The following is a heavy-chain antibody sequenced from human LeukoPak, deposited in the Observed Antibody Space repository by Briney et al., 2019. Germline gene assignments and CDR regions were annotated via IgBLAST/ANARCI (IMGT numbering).Heavy chain of an antibody. V-gene: IGHV4-39*07. CDR1: GASISGSGYY. CDR3: AREGRSYGLDY. CDR2: IYDSGST. J-gene: IGHJ4*02. D-gene: IGHD1-26*01. Sequence: SETLSLTCTVSGASISGSGYYWGWIRQPPGKGLEWIGNIYDSGSTYYNASLQSRVTISIDTSKNQFSLRLSSVTAADTAVYYCAREGRSYGLDYWGQGTLVTVSS.